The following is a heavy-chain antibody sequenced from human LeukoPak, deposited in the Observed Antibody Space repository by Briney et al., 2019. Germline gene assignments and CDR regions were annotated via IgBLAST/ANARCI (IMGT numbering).Heavy chain of an antibody. CDR1: GYTFTSYG. CDR3: ARFMITFGGVIAKFDY. Sequence: GASVKASCKASGYTFTSYGISWVRQAPGQGLEWMGWISAYNGNTNYAQKLQGRVTMTTDTSTSTAYMELRSLRSDDTAVYYCARFMITFGGVIAKFDYWGQGTLVTVSS. J-gene: IGHJ4*02. V-gene: IGHV1-18*01. CDR2: ISAYNGNT. D-gene: IGHD3-16*02.